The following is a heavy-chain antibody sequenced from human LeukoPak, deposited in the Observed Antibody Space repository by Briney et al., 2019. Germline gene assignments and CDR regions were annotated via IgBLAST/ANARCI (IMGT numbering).Heavy chain of an antibody. CDR3: VSRPTYYDYVWGSYRSDY. V-gene: IGHV4-39*01. J-gene: IGHJ4*02. D-gene: IGHD3-16*02. CDR1: GGAISSSSYF. Sequence: SETLSFTCTVSGGAISSSSYFWGWIRQPPWKGLEWIGSIHYGGSTYYNPSLKSRITTSVDTSKNQFSLKLSSVTAADTAVYYCVSRPTYYDYVWGSYRSDYWGQGTLVTVSS. CDR2: IHYGGST.